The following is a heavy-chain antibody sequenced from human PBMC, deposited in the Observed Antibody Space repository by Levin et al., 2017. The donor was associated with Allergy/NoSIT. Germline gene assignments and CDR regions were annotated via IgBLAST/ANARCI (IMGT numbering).Heavy chain of an antibody. CDR3: ARAVVGPFDF. J-gene: IGHJ4*02. V-gene: IGHV3-53*01. CDR2: IYSGDST. CDR1: GFTVSANY. D-gene: IGHD6-19*01. Sequence: GESLKISCAASGFTVSANYMSWVRQAPGRGLQCVSIIYSGDSTYYADSVKGRFTFSRDNSKNTLYLQMNSLRAEDTAVYYCARAVVGPFDFWGQGTLVTVSS.